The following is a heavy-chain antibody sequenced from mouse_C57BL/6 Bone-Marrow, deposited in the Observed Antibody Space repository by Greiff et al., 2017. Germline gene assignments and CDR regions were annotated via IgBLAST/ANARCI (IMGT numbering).Heavy chain of an antibody. D-gene: IGHD1-1*01. CDR1: GFTLSSYT. CDR3: SRQVTTVLATKYFDV. J-gene: IGHJ1*03. CDR2: ISGGGGNT. V-gene: IGHV5-9*01. Sequence: EVQGVESGGGLVKPGGSLKLSCAASGFTLSSYTMSWVRQTPEKRLQWVAAISGGGGNTYYPDSVKGRFTISRDNDKNILYLQMSSLRSEDTALYYCSRQVTTVLATKYFDVWGTGTTVTVSS.